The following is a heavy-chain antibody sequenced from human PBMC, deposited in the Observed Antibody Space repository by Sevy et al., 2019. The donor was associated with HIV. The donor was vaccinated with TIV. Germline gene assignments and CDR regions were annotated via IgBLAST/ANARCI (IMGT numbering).Heavy chain of an antibody. Sequence: SETLSLTCAVSGGSFSGYYWSWIRQPPGTGLEWIGEINRSGGTNYNPSLKSRVTISVDTSKNQFSLKLSSVTAADTAMYYCARGVSDFWSGPGLWGQRTLVTVSS. J-gene: IGHJ4*02. CDR3: ARGVSDFWSGPGL. D-gene: IGHD3-3*01. CDR2: INRSGGT. V-gene: IGHV4-34*01. CDR1: GGSFSGYY.